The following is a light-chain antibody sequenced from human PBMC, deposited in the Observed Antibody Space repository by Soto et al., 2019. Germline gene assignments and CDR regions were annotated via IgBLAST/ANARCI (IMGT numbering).Light chain of an antibody. Sequence: QSALTQPACVSGSPGQSITISCTGTSSDVGSYNYVSWYQHHPCKVPKLMIYDVSSRPSGVSNRFSGSKSGNTASLTISGLQTEDEADYYCSSYTTSETRVFGTGTKLTVL. J-gene: IGLJ1*01. CDR3: SSYTTSETRV. CDR1: SSDVGSYNY. V-gene: IGLV2-14*03. CDR2: DVS.